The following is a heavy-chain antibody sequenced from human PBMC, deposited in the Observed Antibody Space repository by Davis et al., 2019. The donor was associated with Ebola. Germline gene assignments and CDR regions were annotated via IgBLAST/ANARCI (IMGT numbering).Heavy chain of an antibody. Sequence: MPSETLSLTCSVSGGSVSSGTYYWNWIRQPPGKGLEWVGYIHDGSANYHPSLKSRVTISVDTSKNQFSLKLTSVTAADTAVYYCARALGLRSGMDVWGQGTTVAVSS. CDR3: ARALGLRSGMDV. D-gene: IGHD1-7*01. CDR2: IHDGSA. CDR1: GGSVSSGTYY. V-gene: IGHV4-61*01. J-gene: IGHJ6*02.